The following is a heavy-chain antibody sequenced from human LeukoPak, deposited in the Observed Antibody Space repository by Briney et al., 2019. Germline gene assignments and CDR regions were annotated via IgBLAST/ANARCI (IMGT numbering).Heavy chain of an antibody. CDR2: INHSGST. Sequence: SETLSLTCAVYGGSFSGYYWSWIRQPPGKGLEWIGEINHSGSTNYNPSLKSRVTISVDTSKNQFSLKLRSVTAADTAVYYCARDKGDYGDYYWFDPWGQGTLVTVSS. CDR1: GGSFSGYY. V-gene: IGHV4-34*01. D-gene: IGHD4-17*01. CDR3: ARDKGDYGDYYWFDP. J-gene: IGHJ5*02.